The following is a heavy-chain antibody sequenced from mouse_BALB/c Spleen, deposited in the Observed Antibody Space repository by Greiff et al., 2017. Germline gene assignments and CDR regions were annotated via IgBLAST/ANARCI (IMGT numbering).Heavy chain of an antibody. V-gene: IGHV1-80*01. J-gene: IGHJ4*01. CDR1: GYAFSSYW. D-gene: IGHD1-1*01. CDR3: ARYNYYGSSYGAMDY. CDR2: IYPGDGDT. Sequence: VKLVESGAELVRPGSSVKISCKASGYAFSSYWMNWVKQRPGQGLEWIGQIYPGDGDTNYNGKFKGKATLTADKSSSTAYMQLSSLTSEDSAVYFCARYNYYGSSYGAMDYWGQGTSVTVSS.